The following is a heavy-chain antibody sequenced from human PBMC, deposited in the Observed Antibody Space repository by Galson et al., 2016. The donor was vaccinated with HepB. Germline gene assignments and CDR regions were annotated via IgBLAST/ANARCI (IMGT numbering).Heavy chain of an antibody. Sequence: SLRLSCAASGFTFSSYVMHWVRQGPGKGLEYVSSISSNGGSTYYANSVKGRFTISRDNSKDTLYLQVGSLRVEDMAVYYCARVREDGSWHFDLWGRGTLVTVSS. CDR3: ARVREDGSWHFDL. J-gene: IGHJ2*01. CDR1: GFTFSSYV. D-gene: IGHD1-14*01. CDR2: ISSNGGST. V-gene: IGHV3-64*01.